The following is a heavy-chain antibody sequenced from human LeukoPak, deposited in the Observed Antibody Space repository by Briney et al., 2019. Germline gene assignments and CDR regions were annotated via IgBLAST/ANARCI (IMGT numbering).Heavy chain of an antibody. D-gene: IGHD3-22*01. Sequence: GASVKVSCKASGYTFTSYDINWVRQATGQGLEWMGWMNPNSGNTGYAQKFQGRVTMTRNTSISTAYMELSSLRSEGTAVYYCARVSILYYYDSSGYRYPHFNFDYWGQGTLVTVSS. CDR2: MNPNSGNT. V-gene: IGHV1-8*01. CDR1: GYTFTSYD. CDR3: ARVSILYYYDSSGYRYPHFNFDY. J-gene: IGHJ4*02.